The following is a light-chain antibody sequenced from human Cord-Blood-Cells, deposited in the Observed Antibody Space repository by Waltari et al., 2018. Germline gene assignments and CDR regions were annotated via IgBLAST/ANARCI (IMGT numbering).Light chain of an antibody. CDR3: SSYTSSSTLYV. CDR1: SSDVGGYNY. J-gene: IGLJ1*01. Sequence: QSALTQPASVSGSPGQSITISCTGTSSDVGGYNYVSWYQQHPGKPPKLMIYDVIKRPSGVSNRFSGSKSGNTASLTISGLQAEDEADYYCSSYTSSSTLYVFGTGTKVTVL. CDR2: DVI. V-gene: IGLV2-14*01.